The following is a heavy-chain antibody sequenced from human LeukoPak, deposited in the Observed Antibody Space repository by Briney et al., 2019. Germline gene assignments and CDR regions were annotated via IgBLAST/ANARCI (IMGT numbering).Heavy chain of an antibody. CDR3: ARVRDDYTYFDC. D-gene: IGHD4-11*01. V-gene: IGHV3-74*01. Sequence: PGGSLRLSCAASGFTVSTNYMNWVRQAPGKGLMWVSRINSDGSRTTYADSVRGRFTISRDNAKSTLYLQMNSLRAEDTAVYYCARVRDDYTYFDCWGQGTLVTVSS. CDR1: GFTVSTNY. CDR2: INSDGSRT. J-gene: IGHJ4*02.